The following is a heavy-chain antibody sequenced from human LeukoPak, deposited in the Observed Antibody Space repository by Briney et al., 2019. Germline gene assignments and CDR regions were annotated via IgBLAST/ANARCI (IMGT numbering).Heavy chain of an antibody. CDR3: ARGRGGALIDY. D-gene: IGHD3-16*01. V-gene: IGHV4-34*01. Sequence: SETLSLTCAVYGGSYSGYYWSWIRQPPGKGLEWIGEINHSGSTNYNPSLKSRVTISVDTSKNQFSLKLSSVAAADTAVYYCARGRGGALIDYWGQGTLVTVSS. J-gene: IGHJ4*02. CDR1: GGSYSGYY. CDR2: INHSGST.